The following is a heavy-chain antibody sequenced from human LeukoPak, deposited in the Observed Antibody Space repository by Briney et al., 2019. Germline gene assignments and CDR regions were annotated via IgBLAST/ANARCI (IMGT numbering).Heavy chain of an antibody. J-gene: IGHJ4*02. D-gene: IGHD2-2*01. CDR2: ISYDGSNK. Sequence: PGRSLRLSCAASRFTFNSYAMHWVRHAPGKALEWVAVISYDGSNKYYTDSAKDRFTISRDNSKNTLYLQMNSLRAEDTAVYYCARDGGGDIVVVPAAMPDYWGQGTLVTVSS. CDR3: ARDGGGDIVVVPAAMPDY. V-gene: IGHV3-30*04. CDR1: RFTFNSYA.